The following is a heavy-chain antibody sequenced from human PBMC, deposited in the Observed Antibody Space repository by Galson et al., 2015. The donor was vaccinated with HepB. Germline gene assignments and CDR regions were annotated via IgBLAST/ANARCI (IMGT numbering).Heavy chain of an antibody. D-gene: IGHD2-2*01. CDR3: ARDGGYCSSTTCFGYYGVDG. Sequence: SLRLSCAASGFTFSRYSMNWVRQAPGKGLEWVSYISSSNSFIEYGDSVKGRFTISRDNAKNSLYLQMNSLRDEDTAVYYCARDGGYCSSTTCFGYYGVDGWGQGTTVTVSS. CDR1: GFTFSRYS. V-gene: IGHV3-48*02. CDR2: ISSSNSFI. J-gene: IGHJ6*02.